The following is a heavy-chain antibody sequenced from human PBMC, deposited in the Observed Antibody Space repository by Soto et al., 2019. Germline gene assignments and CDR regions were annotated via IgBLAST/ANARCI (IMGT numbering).Heavy chain of an antibody. D-gene: IGHD4-17*01. J-gene: IGHJ4*02. CDR1: GGTFSSYA. CDR2: IIPIFGTA. CDR3: ATPYGDYEAGYFDY. V-gene: IGHV1-69*01. Sequence: QVPLVQSGAEVKKPGSSVKVSCKASGGTFSSYAISWVRQAPGQGLEWMGGIIPIFGTANYAQKFQGRGTLTADESTSTAYMELSSLRSEDTAVYYCATPYGDYEAGYFDYWGQGTLVTVSS.